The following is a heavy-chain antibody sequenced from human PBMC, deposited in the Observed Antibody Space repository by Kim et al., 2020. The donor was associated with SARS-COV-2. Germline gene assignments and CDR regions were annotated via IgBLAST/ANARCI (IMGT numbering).Heavy chain of an antibody. D-gene: IGHD3-10*01. Sequence: GRFTIYRANAKNTLYLQMDSLRDEDTAVYYCARSDYYGSGSLKTLYYFDYWGQGTLVTVSS. V-gene: IGHV3-48*02. J-gene: IGHJ4*02. CDR3: ARSDYYGSGSLKTLYYFDY.